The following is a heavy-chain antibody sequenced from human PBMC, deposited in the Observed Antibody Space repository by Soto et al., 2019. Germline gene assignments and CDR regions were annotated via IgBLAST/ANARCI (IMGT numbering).Heavy chain of an antibody. J-gene: IGHJ6*02. CDR2: INPSGGST. CDR1: GYTFTSYY. Sequence: ASVKVSCKASGYTFTSYYMHWVRQAPGQGLEWKGIINPSGGSTSYAQKFQGRVTMTRDTSTSTVYMELSSLRSEDTAVYYCARDVVVVVPAAIHGYYYYGMDVWGQGTTVTVSS. CDR3: ARDVVVVVPAAIHGYYYYGMDV. V-gene: IGHV1-46*01. D-gene: IGHD2-2*02.